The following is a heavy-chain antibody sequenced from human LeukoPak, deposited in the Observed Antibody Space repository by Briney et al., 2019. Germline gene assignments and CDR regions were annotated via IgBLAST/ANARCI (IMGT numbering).Heavy chain of an antibody. CDR1: GFTFSSYA. D-gene: IGHD5-24*01. V-gene: IGHV3-20*01. CDR3: ARDYYGRDGYNPLSY. CDR2: INWNGGST. J-gene: IGHJ4*02. Sequence: GGSLRLSCAASGFTFSSYAMDWVRQAPGKGLEWVSGINWNGGSTGYADSVKGRFTISRDNAKNSLYLQMNSLRAEDTALYHCARDYYGRDGYNPLSYWGQGTLVTVSS.